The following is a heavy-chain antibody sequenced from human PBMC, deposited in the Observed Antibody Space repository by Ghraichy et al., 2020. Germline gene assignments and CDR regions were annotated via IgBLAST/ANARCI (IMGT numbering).Heavy chain of an antibody. CDR3: ARQWYGLDV. J-gene: IGHJ6*02. Sequence: FYNKTAHYKTSLKSRVTISSDTSKNQFSLEVRSVTAADTAVYYCARQWYGLDVWGQGTTVT. CDR2: FYNKTA. V-gene: IGHV4-39*01.